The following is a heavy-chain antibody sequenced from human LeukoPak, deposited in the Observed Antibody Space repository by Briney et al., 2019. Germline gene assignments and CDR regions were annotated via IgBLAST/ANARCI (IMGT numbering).Heavy chain of an antibody. CDR1: GGSISSGGYS. CDR3: ARVQHIVVVTASHAFDI. V-gene: IGHV4-30-2*01. J-gene: IGHJ3*02. D-gene: IGHD2-21*02. Sequence: SQTLSLTCAVSGGSISSGGYSWRWIRQPPGKGLEWIGYIYHSGSTYYNPSLKSRVTISADRSKNQFSLKLSSVTAADTAVYYCARVQHIVVVTASHAFDIWGQGTMVTVSS. CDR2: IYHSGST.